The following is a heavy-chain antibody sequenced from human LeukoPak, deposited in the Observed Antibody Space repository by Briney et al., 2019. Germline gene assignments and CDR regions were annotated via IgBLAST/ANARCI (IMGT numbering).Heavy chain of an antibody. CDR3: ARQGGSYYTPFDS. CDR1: GGSISSSSYY. CDR2: IYYSGST. J-gene: IGHJ4*02. V-gene: IGHV4-39*01. D-gene: IGHD1-26*01. Sequence: SETLSLTCTVSGGSISSSSYYWGWIRQPPGKGLEWIGNIYYSGSTYYNPSFRSRVTISVDTSKNQFSLKLNSVTAADTAVYYCARQGGSYYTPFDSWGQGTLVTVSS.